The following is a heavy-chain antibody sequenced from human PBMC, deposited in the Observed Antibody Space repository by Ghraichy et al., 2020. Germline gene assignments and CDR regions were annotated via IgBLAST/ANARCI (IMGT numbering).Heavy chain of an antibody. V-gene: IGHV4-34*01. J-gene: IGHJ4*02. D-gene: IGHD6-13*01. CDR3: ARHHTNSSSWYAGDFDY. CDR2: INHSGST. CDR1: GGSFSGYY. Sequence: SETLSLTCAVYGGSFSGYYWSWIRQPPGKGLEWIGEINHSGSTNYNPSLKSRVTISVDTSKNQFSLKLSSVTAADTAVYYCARHHTNSSSWYAGDFDYWGQGTLVTVSS.